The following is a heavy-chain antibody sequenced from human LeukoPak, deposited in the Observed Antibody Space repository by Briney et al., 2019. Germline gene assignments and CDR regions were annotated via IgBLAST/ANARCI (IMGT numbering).Heavy chain of an antibody. D-gene: IGHD6-6*01. CDR1: GGSISSGYYY. CDR3: ARGTWSSSIDY. CDR2: IYYGGT. J-gene: IGHJ4*02. V-gene: IGHV4-30-4*01. Sequence: SQTLSLTCTVSGGSISSGYYYWSWIRQPPGKGLEYIGYIYYGGTYYNPSLKSRVTISVDTSKNQFSLKLSSVTAADTAVYYCARGTWSSSIDYWGQGTLVTVSS.